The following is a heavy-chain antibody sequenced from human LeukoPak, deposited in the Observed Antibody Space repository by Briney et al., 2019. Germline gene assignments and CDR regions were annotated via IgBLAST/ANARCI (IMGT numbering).Heavy chain of an antibody. CDR3: ARQIEAGATSPFDY. CDR1: GYSFTTLY. CDR2: IDPSDSYT. J-gene: IGHJ4*02. D-gene: IGHD1-26*01. V-gene: IGHV5-10-1*01. Sequence: GESLIISCQASGYSFTTLYISWVRQLPGKGLEWMGRIDPSDSYTYYSPAFEGHVTISVDQSINTAFLQWSSLKASDTAMYYCARQIEAGATSPFDYWGQGTLVTVSS.